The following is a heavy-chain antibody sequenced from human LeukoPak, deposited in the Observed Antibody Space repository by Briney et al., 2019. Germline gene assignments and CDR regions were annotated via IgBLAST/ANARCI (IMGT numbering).Heavy chain of an antibody. D-gene: IGHD3-22*01. J-gene: IGHJ4*02. CDR1: GYTFTCYY. V-gene: IGHV1-2*02. CDR2: INPNSGGT. CDR3: ARVYTTPYYYDSSGYPEDY. Sequence: AAVKVTCKASGYTFTCYYMHWMRQAPGQGLELMGWINPNSGGTNYAQKFQGRVTMTRDTSISTAYMELSRLRSDDTAVYYCARVYTTPYYYDSSGYPEDYWGQGTLVTVSS.